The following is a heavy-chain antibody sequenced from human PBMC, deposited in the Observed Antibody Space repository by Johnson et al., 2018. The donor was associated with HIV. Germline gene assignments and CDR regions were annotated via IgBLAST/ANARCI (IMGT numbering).Heavy chain of an antibody. CDR2: ISYDGSNK. V-gene: IGHV3-30-3*02. CDR3: AKDLPPMILVGGDAFDI. CDR1: GFTFSSYA. Sequence: QVQLVESGGGVVQPGRSLRLSCAASGFTFSSYAMHWVRQAPGQGLAWVAVISYDGSNKYYADSVKGRFTISRDNSKNTLYLQINSLRAEDTAVYYCAKDLPPMILVGGDAFDIWGQGTMVTVSS. D-gene: IGHD3-22*01. J-gene: IGHJ3*02.